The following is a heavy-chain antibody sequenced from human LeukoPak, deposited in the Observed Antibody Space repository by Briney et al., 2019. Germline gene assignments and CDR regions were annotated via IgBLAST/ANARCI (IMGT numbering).Heavy chain of an antibody. CDR1: GGSISSYY. Sequence: SETLSLTCTVSGGSISSYYWSWIRQPAGKGLEWIGRIYPSGSTNYNPSLKSRVTMSVDTSKNQFSLKLSSVTAADTAVYYCTGGLLYSVEYFQHWGQGTLVTVSS. CDR3: TGGLLYSVEYFQH. J-gene: IGHJ1*01. V-gene: IGHV4-4*07. CDR2: IYPSGST. D-gene: IGHD2-2*02.